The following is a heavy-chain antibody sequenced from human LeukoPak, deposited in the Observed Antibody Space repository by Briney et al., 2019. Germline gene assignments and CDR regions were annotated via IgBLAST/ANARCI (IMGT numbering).Heavy chain of an antibody. V-gene: IGHV4-38-2*01. Sequence: PSETLTLTCAVSGYSISSCYYWGLSRQPPGEGVEWVGIIYHSGNNYYKASVKSRVTISVDKSKNQFSLQLNTVTAEDTAVYYCARQRRDVGATLGAFDYWGQGTLVTVSS. CDR1: GYSISSCYY. CDR2: IYHSGNN. D-gene: IGHD1-26*01. CDR3: ARQRRDVGATLGAFDY. J-gene: IGHJ4*02.